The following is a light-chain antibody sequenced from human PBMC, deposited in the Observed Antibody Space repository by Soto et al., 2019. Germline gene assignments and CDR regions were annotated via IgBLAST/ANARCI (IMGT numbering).Light chain of an antibody. CDR1: QSLSIN. CDR2: GAS. V-gene: IGKV3-15*01. Sequence: EIVMTQSPATLSVSPGERATLSCRASQSLSINLAWYQQKPGQPPRLLIYGASTRATGIPARFSGSGSGTEFTLTISSLQSEDFAIYYCQQYNNWPPLTFGGGTKVEIK. CDR3: QQYNNWPPLT. J-gene: IGKJ4*01.